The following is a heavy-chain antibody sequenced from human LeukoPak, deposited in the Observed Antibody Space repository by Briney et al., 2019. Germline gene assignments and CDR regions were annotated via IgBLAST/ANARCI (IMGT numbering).Heavy chain of an antibody. CDR3: AAAAMSSRIDY. J-gene: IGHJ4*02. CDR2: INHSGST. CDR1: GGSFCGYY. V-gene: IGHV4-34*01. Sequence: SETLSLTCAVYGGSFCGYYWSWIRQPPGKGLEWIGEINHSGSTNYNPSLKSRVTISVDTSKNQFSLKLSSVTAADTAVYYCAAAAMSSRIDYWGQGTLVTVSS. D-gene: IGHD2-2*01.